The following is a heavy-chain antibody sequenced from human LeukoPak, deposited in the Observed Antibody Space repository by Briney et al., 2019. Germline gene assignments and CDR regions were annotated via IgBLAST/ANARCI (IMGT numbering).Heavy chain of an antibody. CDR2: INPNSGGT. V-gene: IGHV1-2*02. D-gene: IGHD6-19*01. CDR3: ARVIAVAGPYYYGMDV. Sequence: ASVTVSFKSSGYTFTGYYMHWVRQAPGQGLEWMGLINPNSGGTNYAQKFQGRVTMTRDTSISTAYMELSRLRSDDTAVYYCARVIAVAGPYYYGMDVWGQGTTVTVSS. J-gene: IGHJ6*02. CDR1: GYTFTGYY.